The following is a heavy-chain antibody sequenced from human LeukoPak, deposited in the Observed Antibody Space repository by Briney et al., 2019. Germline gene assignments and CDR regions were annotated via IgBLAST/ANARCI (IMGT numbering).Heavy chain of an antibody. Sequence: ASVKVSCKASGYTFTSYDIHCVRQATGQGLEWMGWMNPNSGNTGYAQKFQGRVTTTRNTSISTAYMEVSSLRSEDTAVYYCARAGDIVVVPDEGMDVWGQGTTVTVS. CDR3: ARAGDIVVVPDEGMDV. V-gene: IGHV1-8*01. CDR1: GYTFTSYD. J-gene: IGHJ6*02. CDR2: MNPNSGNT. D-gene: IGHD2-2*01.